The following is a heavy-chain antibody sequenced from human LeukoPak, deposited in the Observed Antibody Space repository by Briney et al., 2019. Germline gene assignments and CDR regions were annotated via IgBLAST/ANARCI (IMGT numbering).Heavy chain of an antibody. V-gene: IGHV3-7*05. CDR2: IKQDASEK. J-gene: IGHJ4*02. CDR3: TTFYSRLTDY. CDR1: GFTFGSFW. D-gene: IGHD2/OR15-2a*01. Sequence: GGSLSLSCAASGFTFGSFWMTWVRQAPGRGLEWVASIKQDASEKYYVDSVKGRFTISRDNVKNSLYLQMNSLRAEDTAVYYCTTFYSRLTDYWGQGTLVTVSS.